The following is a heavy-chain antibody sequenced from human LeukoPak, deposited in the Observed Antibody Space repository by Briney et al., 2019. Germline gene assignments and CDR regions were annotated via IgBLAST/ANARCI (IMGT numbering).Heavy chain of an antibody. Sequence: ASVKVSCKASGYTFTSYGISWVRQAPGQGLEWMGWINAYNGNTNYAQKLQGRVTMTTDTSTSTAYMELRSLRSDDTSVYYCARAFGVVIIGPYYFDYWGQGTLVTVSS. V-gene: IGHV1-18*01. CDR2: INAYNGNT. D-gene: IGHD3-3*01. J-gene: IGHJ4*02. CDR3: ARAFGVVIIGPYYFDY. CDR1: GYTFTSYG.